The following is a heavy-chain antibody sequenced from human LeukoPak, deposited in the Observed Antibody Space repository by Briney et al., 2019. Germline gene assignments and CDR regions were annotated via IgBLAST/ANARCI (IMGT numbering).Heavy chain of an antibody. CDR2: VNPTSGVT. J-gene: IGHJ4*02. D-gene: IGHD2-21*01. CDR1: GYNFTDFY. V-gene: IGHV1-2*02. Sequence: ASVKVSCKTSGYNFTDFYLHWVRQAPGQGPEWLGWVNPTSGVTKYAQKLEGRVVLSRDASIDTVYMEMRSLRYDDTAVYYCTTLFISPIAADYWGQGTLVIVS. CDR3: TTLFISPIAADY.